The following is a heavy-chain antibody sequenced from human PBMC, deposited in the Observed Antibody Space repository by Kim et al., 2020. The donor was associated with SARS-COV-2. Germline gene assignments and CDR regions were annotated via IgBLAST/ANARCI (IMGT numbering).Heavy chain of an antibody. D-gene: IGHD3-3*01. CDR1: GFTFRSYS. Sequence: GGSLRLSCAASGFTFRSYSMNWVRQAPGKGLEWVSSISSSGDKMYYAESVKGRFTISRDNAKMSLYLQMNSLRDEDTAVYHCTRDLEAVFGACSFDLWG. CDR3: TRDLEAVFGACSFDL. J-gene: IGHJ4*03. CDR2: ISSSGDKM. V-gene: IGHV3-21*01.